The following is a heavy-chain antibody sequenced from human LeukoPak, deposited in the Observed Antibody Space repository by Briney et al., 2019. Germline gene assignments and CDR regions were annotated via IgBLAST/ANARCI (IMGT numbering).Heavy chain of an antibody. J-gene: IGHJ6*03. Sequence: SETLSLTCTVSGGSISYFYWSWIRQPAGKGLEWIGRIYTGGSTNYNPSLKSRVTMSVDTSKKQFSLKLSSVTAADTAVYCCARVRGSSGSYEYYHYMDVWGKGTTVTISS. V-gene: IGHV4-4*07. D-gene: IGHD1-26*01. CDR3: ARVRGSSGSYEYYHYMDV. CDR1: GGSISYFY. CDR2: IYTGGST.